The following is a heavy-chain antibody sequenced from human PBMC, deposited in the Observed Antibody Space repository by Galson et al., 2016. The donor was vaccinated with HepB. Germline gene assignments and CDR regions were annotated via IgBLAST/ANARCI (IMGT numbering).Heavy chain of an antibody. V-gene: IGHV1-46*01. Sequence: CKASGYIFSIYYMHWVRQAPGQGLEWMGIINPSGGNTSYAQKFQGRVTMTRDTSTSTVYMELGSLRSEDTAVYYCARDPDYGDYGAAFEIWGQGTMVTVSS. CDR3: ARDPDYGDYGAAFEI. D-gene: IGHD4-17*01. CDR1: GYIFSIYY. CDR2: INPSGGNT. J-gene: IGHJ3*02.